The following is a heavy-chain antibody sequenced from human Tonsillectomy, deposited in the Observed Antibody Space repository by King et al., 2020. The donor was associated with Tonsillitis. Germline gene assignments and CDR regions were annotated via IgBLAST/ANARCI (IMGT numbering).Heavy chain of an antibody. Sequence: VQLVESGGGLVKPGGSLRLSCAASGFTFSSYSMNWVRQAPGKGLEWVSAISGGGDNTHYADSVKGRFTISRDNFKNTVFLQMNSLRAEDTAVYYCAKDWTTVTTLTDAFDFWGQGTMVTVSS. CDR3: AKDWTTVTTLTDAFDF. CDR2: ISGGGDNT. V-gene: IGHV3-23*04. CDR1: GFTFSSYS. J-gene: IGHJ3*01. D-gene: IGHD4-17*01.